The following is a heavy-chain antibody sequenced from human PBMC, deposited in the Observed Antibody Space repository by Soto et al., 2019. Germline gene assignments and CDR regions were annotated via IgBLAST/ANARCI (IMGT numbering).Heavy chain of an antibody. J-gene: IGHJ6*02. CDR2: ISYDGSNK. CDR1: GFTFSSYA. CDR3: ARGKYQLLYGDYYYGMDV. D-gene: IGHD2-2*02. Sequence: VGSLRLSCAASGFTFSSYAMHWVRQAPGKGLEWVAVISYDGSNKYYADSVKGRFTISRDNSKNTLYLQMNSLRAEDTAVYYCARGKYQLLYGDYYYGMDVWGQGTTVTVSS. V-gene: IGHV3-30-3*01.